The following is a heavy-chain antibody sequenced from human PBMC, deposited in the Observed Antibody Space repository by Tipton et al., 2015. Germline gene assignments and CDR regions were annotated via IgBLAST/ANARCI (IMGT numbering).Heavy chain of an antibody. J-gene: IGHJ4*02. CDR3: ACQDYDSLTRDYQTVDY. CDR2: INHSGRT. D-gene: IGHD3-9*01. Sequence: TLSLTCDVYGGSFTGYYGTWIRQPPGKGLEWIGEINHSGRTDYTPSLKSRVTMSRDTSKNQFSLKLTSVTAADTAVYYCACQDYDSLTRDYQTVDYWGQGTLVTVSP. CDR1: GGSFTGYY. V-gene: IGHV4-34*10.